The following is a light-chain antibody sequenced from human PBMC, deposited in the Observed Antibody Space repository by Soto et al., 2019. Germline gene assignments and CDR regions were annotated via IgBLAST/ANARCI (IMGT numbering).Light chain of an antibody. J-gene: IGKJ1*01. V-gene: IGKV1-5*01. CDR2: DAS. CDR1: QSISSW. Sequence: DLQMTQSPSTLSASVGDRVTITCRSGQSISSWLAWYQQKPGKAPKLLIYDASSLESGVPSTFSGSGSGTEFTLTISSLQPDDFATDDCQQYSSYPWTFGQGTKVEIK. CDR3: QQYSSYPWT.